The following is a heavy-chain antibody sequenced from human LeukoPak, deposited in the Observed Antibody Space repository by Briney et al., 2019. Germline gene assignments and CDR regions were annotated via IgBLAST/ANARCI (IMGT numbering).Heavy chain of an antibody. CDR3: ARALLFHDY. D-gene: IGHD2-15*01. J-gene: IGHJ4*02. V-gene: IGHV3-11*01. CDR2: ISSTGSVI. Sequence: GGSLRLSCAASGFTFNDYYMSWIRQAPGKGLEWVSYISSTGSVIYYADSVKGRFTISWDNAKNSLYLQMNSLRAEDTAVYYCARALLFHDYWGQGTLVTVSS. CDR1: GFTFNDYY.